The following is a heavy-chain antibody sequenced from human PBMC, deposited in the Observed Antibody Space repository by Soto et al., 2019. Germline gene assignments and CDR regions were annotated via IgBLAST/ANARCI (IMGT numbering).Heavy chain of an antibody. V-gene: IGHV4-30-4*01. CDR1: GGSISSGDYY. CDR3: ARFSATGYYFDY. D-gene: IGHD3-9*01. J-gene: IGHJ4*02. Sequence: SETLSLTCTVSGGSISSGDYYWSWIRQPPGKGLEWIGYIYYSGSTYYNPSLKSRVTISVDTSKNQFSLKLSSVTAADTAVYYCARFSATGYYFDYWGQGTLVTVSS. CDR2: IYYSGST.